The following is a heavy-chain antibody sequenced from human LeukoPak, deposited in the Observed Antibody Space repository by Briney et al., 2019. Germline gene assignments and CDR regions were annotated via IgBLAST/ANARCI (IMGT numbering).Heavy chain of an antibody. CDR1: GYTLSSYD. CDR3: ARGGYCSGGSCYGYNWFDP. V-gene: IGHV1-8*03. CDR2: MNPNSGNT. D-gene: IGHD2-15*01. Sequence: ASVKVSCKASGYTLSSYDINGVRQATGQGLEWMGWMNPNSGNTGYAQKFQGRVTITRNTSISTAYMELSRLRSEDTAVYYCARGGYCSGGSCYGYNWFDPWGQGTLVTASS. J-gene: IGHJ5*02.